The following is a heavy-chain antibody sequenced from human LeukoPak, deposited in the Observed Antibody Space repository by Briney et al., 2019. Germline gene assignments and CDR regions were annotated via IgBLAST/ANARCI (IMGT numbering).Heavy chain of an antibody. Sequence: SETLSLTCSVSGSSINSDYYWVWIRQPPGKGLEWIGKIYYSGNTYYNPSLKSRVTISVDTSKNQFSLNLSSVTAADTAVYFCASDRSSGDFDYWGQGTLVTVSS. CDR1: GSSINSDYY. V-gene: IGHV4-38-2*02. CDR3: ASDRSSGDFDY. D-gene: IGHD1-26*01. J-gene: IGHJ4*02. CDR2: IYYSGNT.